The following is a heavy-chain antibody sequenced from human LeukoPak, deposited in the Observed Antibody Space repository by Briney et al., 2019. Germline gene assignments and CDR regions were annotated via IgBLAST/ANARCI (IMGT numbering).Heavy chain of an antibody. CDR1: GFTFSSYS. J-gene: IGHJ4*02. CDR3: AKMTPQYYYVWDYFDY. V-gene: IGHV3-48*01. CDR2: ISSSSSTI. D-gene: IGHD3-10*02. Sequence: GGSLRLSCAASGFTFSSYSMNWVRQAPGKGLEWVSYISSSSSTIYYADSVKGRFTISRDNSKNTLYLQMNSLRAEDTAVYYCAKMTPQYYYVWDYFDYWGQGTLVTVSS.